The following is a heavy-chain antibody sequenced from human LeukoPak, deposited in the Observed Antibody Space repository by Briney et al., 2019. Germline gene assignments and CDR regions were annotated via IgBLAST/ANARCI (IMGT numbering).Heavy chain of an antibody. Sequence: SVNVSCKASGGTFSSYAFSWVRQAPGQGLEWMGGIIPIFGTANYAQKFQGRVTITADESTSTASMELSSLRSEDTAVYYCASSSCGGDCYDTHFYDYWGQGTLVTVSS. V-gene: IGHV1-69*13. D-gene: IGHD2-21*02. CDR1: GGTFSSYA. J-gene: IGHJ4*02. CDR2: IIPIFGTA. CDR3: ASSSCGGDCYDTHFYDY.